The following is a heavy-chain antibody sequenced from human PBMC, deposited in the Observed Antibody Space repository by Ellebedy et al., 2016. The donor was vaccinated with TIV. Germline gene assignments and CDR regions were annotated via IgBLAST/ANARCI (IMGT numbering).Heavy chain of an antibody. J-gene: IGHJ5*02. V-gene: IGHV1-46*01. Sequence: AASVKVSCKASGYTFTGYYMHSVRLAPGQGLEWIGWINTSGGSTSYAQKFQGRVTMTRDTSTSTVYMELSSLRSENTAVYYCARAGGGDLNWFDPWGQGTLVTVSS. D-gene: IGHD2-21*02. CDR1: GYTFTGYY. CDR3: ARAGGGDLNWFDP. CDR2: INTSGGST.